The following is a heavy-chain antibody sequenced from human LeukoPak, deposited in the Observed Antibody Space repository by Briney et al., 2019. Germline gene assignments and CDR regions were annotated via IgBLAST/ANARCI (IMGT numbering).Heavy chain of an antibody. CDR2: ISWNSCNI. D-gene: IGHD6-19*01. Sequence: GGSLRLSCAASGFTFDDYAMHWVRQAPGKGLERVSGISWNSCNIAYADSVKGRFTISRDNAKNSLYLQMNSLRGEDTAVYYCAKEPYSSGWYSNYYGMEVWGQGTTVTVSS. CDR1: GFTFDDYA. V-gene: IGHV3-9*01. J-gene: IGHJ6*02. CDR3: AKEPYSSGWYSNYYGMEV.